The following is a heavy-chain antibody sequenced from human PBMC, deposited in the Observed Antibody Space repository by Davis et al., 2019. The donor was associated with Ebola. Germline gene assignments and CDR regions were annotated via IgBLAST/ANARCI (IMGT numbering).Heavy chain of an antibody. Sequence: PGGSLRLSCAASGFSFSTYWMSWVRQAPGKGLEWVANIKQDGSEKYYVDSVKGRFTISRDNAKNSLYLQMNSLRAEDTAVYYCARPRGATERYFQHWGQGTLVTVSS. V-gene: IGHV3-7*03. CDR3: ARPRGATERYFQH. CDR1: GFSFSTYW. CDR2: IKQDGSEK. J-gene: IGHJ1*01. D-gene: IGHD1-26*01.